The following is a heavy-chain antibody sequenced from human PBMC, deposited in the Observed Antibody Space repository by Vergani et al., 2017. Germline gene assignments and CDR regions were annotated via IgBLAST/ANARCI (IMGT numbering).Heavy chain of an antibody. J-gene: IGHJ4*02. CDR3: AKHFRGWGIDY. CDR1: GFILSNYD. Sequence: QVQLVESGGGVVQRGGSLRLYCATAGFILSNYDMQWIRQGPGKGLEFVAFIQFDGSNQYYADSVKGRFTLSRDFSKYTLYLQMNSLRTDYTATYYCAKHFRGWGIDYWGQGTQVIVSS. CDR2: IQFDGSNQ. D-gene: IGHD3-16*01. V-gene: IGHV3-30*02.